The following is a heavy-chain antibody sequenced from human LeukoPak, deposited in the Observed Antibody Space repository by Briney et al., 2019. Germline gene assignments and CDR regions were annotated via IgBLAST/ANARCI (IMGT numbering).Heavy chain of an antibody. V-gene: IGHV2-5*01. Sequence: SGPTLVNPPQTLTLTCTFSGFSLSTSGVGVGWIRQPPGKALEWLALIYWNDDKRYSPSLKSRLTITKDTSKNQVVLTMTNMDPVDTATYYCAHLRITMVRGVVIFDYWGQGTLVTVSS. CDR3: AHLRITMVRGVVIFDY. CDR2: IYWNDDK. CDR1: GFSLSTSGVG. D-gene: IGHD3-10*01. J-gene: IGHJ4*02.